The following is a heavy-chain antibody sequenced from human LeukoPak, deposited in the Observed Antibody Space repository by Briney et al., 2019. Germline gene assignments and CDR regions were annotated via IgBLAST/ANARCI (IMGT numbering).Heavy chain of an antibody. CDR3: ARSVMATSGYYYYMDV. Sequence: SETLSLTCTVSGGSISSYYWSWIRQPPGKGLEWIGYIYYSGSTNYNPSLKSRVTISVDTSKNQFSLKLSSVTAADTAVYYCARSVMATSGYYYYMDVWGKGTTVTISS. V-gene: IGHV4-59*01. CDR1: GGSISSYY. D-gene: IGHD5-24*01. J-gene: IGHJ6*03. CDR2: IYYSGST.